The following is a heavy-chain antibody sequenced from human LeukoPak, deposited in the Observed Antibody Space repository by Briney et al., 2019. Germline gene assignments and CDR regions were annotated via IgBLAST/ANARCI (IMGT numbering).Heavy chain of an antibody. CDR3: ARGKWYDILTGPFDY. CDR2: ISYDGTNK. Sequence: PGRSLRLSCATSGFTFNLYAIHWVRQAPGKGLEWVAVISYDGTNKYYADSVKGRFTISRDNSEDSLSLQMNSLRADDTAVYYCARGKWYDILTGPFDYWGQGTLVTVSS. CDR1: GFTFNLYA. V-gene: IGHV3-30*04. D-gene: IGHD3-9*01. J-gene: IGHJ4*02.